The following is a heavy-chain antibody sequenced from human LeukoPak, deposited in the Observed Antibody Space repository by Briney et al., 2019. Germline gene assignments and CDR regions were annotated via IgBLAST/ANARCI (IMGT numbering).Heavy chain of an antibody. CDR2: INPNSGDT. V-gene: IGHV1-2*02. Sequence: ASVKVSCKASGYSFTGYYMHWVRQAPGQGLEWMGWINPNSGDTKDAQKFQGRVTMTRDTSISTAYMELTRLRSDDTAVYYCARGLVRGMISSLRRTPPHDYWGQGTLVVVSS. J-gene: IGHJ4*02. CDR3: ARGLVRGMISSLRRTPPHDY. CDR1: GYSFTGYY. D-gene: IGHD3-10*01.